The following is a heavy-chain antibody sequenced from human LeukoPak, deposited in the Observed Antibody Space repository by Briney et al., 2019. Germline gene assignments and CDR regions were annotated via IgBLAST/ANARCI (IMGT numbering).Heavy chain of an antibody. Sequence: ASVKVSCKASGYTFTSYYMHWVRQAPGQGLEWMGIINPSGGSTSYAQKFQGRVTMTRDTSTSTVYMELSSLRSEDTAVYYCAREESYGDYVRYYYYGMDVWGQGTTVTVSS. V-gene: IGHV1-46*01. J-gene: IGHJ6*02. D-gene: IGHD4-17*01. CDR1: GYTFTSYY. CDR2: INPSGGST. CDR3: AREESYGDYVRYYYYGMDV.